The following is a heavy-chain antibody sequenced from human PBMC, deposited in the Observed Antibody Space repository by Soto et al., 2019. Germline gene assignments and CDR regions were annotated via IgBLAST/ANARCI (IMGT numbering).Heavy chain of an antibody. Sequence: PSETLSLTCAVYGGSFSGYYWNWLRQPPGEGLEWIGKIDQSGSTNYNPSLKSRVTMSVDTSRSQFSLKLTSVTAMDTAVYYCARMVRGVIIREDYFDYWGQGTLVTVS. D-gene: IGHD3-10*01. V-gene: IGHV4-34*01. CDR3: ARMVRGVIIREDYFDY. J-gene: IGHJ4*02. CDR2: IDQSGST. CDR1: GGSFSGYY.